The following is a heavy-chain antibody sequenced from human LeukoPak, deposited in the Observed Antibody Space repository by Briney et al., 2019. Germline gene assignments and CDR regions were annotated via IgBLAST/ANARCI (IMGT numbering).Heavy chain of an antibody. CDR3: ARDSWGFRGYYYYMDV. CDR2: IYYNGST. D-gene: IGHD3-10*01. J-gene: IGHJ6*03. V-gene: IGHV4-59*01. Sequence: PSETLSLTCTVSGGSISSYHWSWIRQPPGKGLEWIGYIYYNGSTNYNPSLKSRVTISVDTSKNQFSLKLSSVTAADTAVYYCARDSWGFRGYYYYMDVWGKGTTVTVSS. CDR1: GGSISSYH.